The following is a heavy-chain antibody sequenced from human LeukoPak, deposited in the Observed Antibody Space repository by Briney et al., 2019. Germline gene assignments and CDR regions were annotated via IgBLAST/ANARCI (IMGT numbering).Heavy chain of an antibody. D-gene: IGHD2-15*01. CDR1: GGSVSSNSAV. CDR2: TYYRSKWYS. J-gene: IGHJ4*02. V-gene: IGHV6-1*01. CDR3: AAEDCSGGSCHPNFDY. Sequence: SQTLSLTCAISGGSVSSNSAVWDWIRQSPSRGLEWLGRTYYRSKWYSDYAVSVKSRITITPDTSKNQFSLHLKSVTPEDTAVYYCAAEDCSGGSCHPNFDYWGQGTLVTVSS.